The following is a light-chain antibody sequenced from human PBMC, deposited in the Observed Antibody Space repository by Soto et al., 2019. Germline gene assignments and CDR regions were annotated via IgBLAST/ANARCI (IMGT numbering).Light chain of an antibody. Sequence: QSVLTQPPSASETPGQRVTISCSGSSSNIGSNTVNWYQQLPGTAPKLLIYSDNQRPSGVPDRFSGSKSGTSASLAISGLQSEDEADYYCAAWDDRLSVVFGGGTKVTVL. CDR2: SDN. CDR3: AAWDDRLSVV. J-gene: IGLJ2*01. CDR1: SSNIGSNT. V-gene: IGLV1-44*01.